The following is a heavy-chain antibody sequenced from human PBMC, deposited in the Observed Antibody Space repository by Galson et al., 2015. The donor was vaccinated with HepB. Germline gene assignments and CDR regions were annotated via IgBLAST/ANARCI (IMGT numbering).Heavy chain of an antibody. J-gene: IGHJ6*02. CDR1: GFTFSDYY. V-gene: IGHV3-11*06. CDR3: ARDEGIVATPGVGYYYYGMDV. D-gene: IGHD5-12*01. CDR2: ISSSSSYT. Sequence: SLRLSCAASGFTFSDYYMSWIRQAPGKGLEWVSYISSSSSYTNYADSVKGRFTISRDNAKNSLYLQMNSLRAEDTAVYYCARDEGIVATPGVGYYYYGMDVWGQGTTITVSS.